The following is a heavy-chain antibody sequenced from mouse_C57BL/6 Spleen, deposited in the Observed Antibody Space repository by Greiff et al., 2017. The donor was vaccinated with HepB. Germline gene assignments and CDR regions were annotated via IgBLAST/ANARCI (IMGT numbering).Heavy chain of an antibody. CDR1: GYAFSSYW. CDR3: ARDFYGSSPMDY. CDR2: IYPGDGDT. J-gene: IGHJ4*01. Sequence: VQLVESGAELVKPGASVKISCKASGYAFSSYWMNWVKQRPGKGLEWIGQIYPGDGDTNYNGKFKGKATLTADKSSSTAYMQLSSLTSEDSAVYFCARDFYGSSPMDYWGQGTSVTVSS. V-gene: IGHV1-80*01. D-gene: IGHD1-1*01.